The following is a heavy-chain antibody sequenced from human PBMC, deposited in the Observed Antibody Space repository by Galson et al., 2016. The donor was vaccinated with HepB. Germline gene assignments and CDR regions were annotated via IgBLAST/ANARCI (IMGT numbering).Heavy chain of an antibody. CDR1: GYSFTAYY. CDR3: ARDRYGSEHFDY. CDR2: ISPHTGDT. D-gene: IGHD3-10*01. V-gene: IGHV1-2*02. Sequence: SVKVSCKASGYSFTAYYIHWVRQTPGQGLEWMGWISPHTGDTDYSQKFKGRVTMTTDTSITTAYMDLSRLRYDDAAVYYCARDRYGSEHFDYWGQGTLVTVSS. J-gene: IGHJ4*02.